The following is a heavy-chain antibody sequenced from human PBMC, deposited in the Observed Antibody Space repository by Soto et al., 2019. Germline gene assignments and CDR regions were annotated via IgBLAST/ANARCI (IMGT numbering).Heavy chain of an antibody. CDR2: IYYSGST. D-gene: IGHD2-2*01. Sequence: PSETLSLTCTVSGGSISSYYWSWIRQPPGKGLEWIGYIYYSGSTNYNPSLKSRVTISVDTSKNQFSLKLSSVTAADTAVYYCARAYCSSTSCRGWFDPWGQGNLVTVSS. J-gene: IGHJ5*02. CDR1: GGSISSYY. CDR3: ARAYCSSTSCRGWFDP. V-gene: IGHV4-59*01.